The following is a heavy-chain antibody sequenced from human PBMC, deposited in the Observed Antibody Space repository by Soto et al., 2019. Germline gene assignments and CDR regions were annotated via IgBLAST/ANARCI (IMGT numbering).Heavy chain of an antibody. D-gene: IGHD3-9*01. CDR1: GFTLSDYY. J-gene: IGHJ6*02. CDR2: ISSSGDTT. V-gene: IGHV3-11*01. Sequence: GGSLRLSCAASGFTLSDYYMSWIRQAPGTGLEWISYISSSGDTTYHADSVRGRFTISRDNANKLLYLQMDSLRPEDTAVYYCERVNLLRYLYGMDVWGQGTTVTVSS. CDR3: ERVNLLRYLYGMDV.